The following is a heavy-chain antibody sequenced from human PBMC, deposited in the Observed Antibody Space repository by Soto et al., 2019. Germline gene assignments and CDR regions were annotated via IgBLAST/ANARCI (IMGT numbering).Heavy chain of an antibody. Sequence: SETLSLTCTVSGGSISSGGYYWSWIRQHPGKGLEWIGYIYYSGSTYYNPSLKSRVTISVDTSKNQFSLKLSSVTAADTAVYYCAREGCSSTSCYAGWFDPWGQGTLVTVSS. CDR1: GGSISSGGYY. J-gene: IGHJ5*02. V-gene: IGHV4-31*03. CDR2: IYYSGST. D-gene: IGHD2-2*01. CDR3: AREGCSSTSCYAGWFDP.